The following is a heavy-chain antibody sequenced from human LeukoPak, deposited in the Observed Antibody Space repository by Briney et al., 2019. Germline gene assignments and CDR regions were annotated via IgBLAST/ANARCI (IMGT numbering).Heavy chain of an antibody. CDR3: ATATLVGATSSP. CDR1: GYSFTGYY. V-gene: IGHV1-2*02. CDR2: ISSNSGGT. Sequence: ASVKVSCKASGYSFTGYYIHWVRQAPGQGLEWMGWISSNSGGTNYAQKFQGRVTMTRDTSISTAYMELSRLRSDDTAVYYCATATLVGATSSPWGQGTLVTVSS. J-gene: IGHJ5*02. D-gene: IGHD1-26*01.